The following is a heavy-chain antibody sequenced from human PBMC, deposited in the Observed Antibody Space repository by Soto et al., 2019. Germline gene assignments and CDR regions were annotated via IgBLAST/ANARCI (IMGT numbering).Heavy chain of an antibody. D-gene: IGHD1-1*01. CDR2: IWYDGSNQ. Sequence: QVQLVESGGGVVQPGRSLRLSCAASGFSFPTFGMHWVRQAPGKGLEWVAAIWYDGSNQHYADSVKGRFLISRDNAKNTLSLQMNSLRVEDTAVYYCPRAWLQLWYLDYWGQGALVTVSS. V-gene: IGHV3-33*01. CDR1: GFSFPTFG. J-gene: IGHJ4*02. CDR3: PRAWLQLWYLDY.